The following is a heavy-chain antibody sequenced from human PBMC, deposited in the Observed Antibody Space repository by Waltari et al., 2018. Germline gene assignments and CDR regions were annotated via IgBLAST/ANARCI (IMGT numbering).Heavy chain of an antibody. CDR1: GGSISSGGYY. CDR3: ATPGREDSSGYYYFDY. V-gene: IGHV4-31*03. Sequence: QLQLQESGPGLVKPSQTLSLTCTVSGGSISSGGYYWSWIRQHPGKGLDWIGYTYSSGSTYYTPSLKSRVTISVATSKNQFSLKLSSVTAADTAVYYCATPGREDSSGYYYFDYWGQGTLVTVSS. CDR2: TYSSGST. J-gene: IGHJ4*02. D-gene: IGHD3-22*01.